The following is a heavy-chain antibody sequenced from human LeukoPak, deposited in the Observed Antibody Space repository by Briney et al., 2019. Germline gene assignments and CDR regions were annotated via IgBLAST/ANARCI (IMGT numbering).Heavy chain of an antibody. Sequence: ASVKVSCQASGYTFTSYGISWVRQAPGQGLEWMGWISAYNGNTNYAQKLQGRVTMTTDTSTSTAYMELRSLRSDDTAVYYCARVYYDSSGAPNDYWGQGTLVTVSS. CDR2: ISAYNGNT. J-gene: IGHJ4*02. V-gene: IGHV1-18*01. D-gene: IGHD3-22*01. CDR1: GYTFTSYG. CDR3: ARVYYDSSGAPNDY.